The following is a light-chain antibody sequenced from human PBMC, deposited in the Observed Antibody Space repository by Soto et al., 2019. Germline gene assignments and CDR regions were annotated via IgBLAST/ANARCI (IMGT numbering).Light chain of an antibody. CDR3: QQYYRYPPWT. V-gene: IGKV3-20*01. CDR2: GAS. CDR1: QSVSSSY. Sequence: EIVLTQSTGTLSLSPGERATLSCRASQSVSSSYLAWYQQKPGQAPRLLIYGASTRATGIPARFSGSGSGTEFTLTISCLQSEDFATYYCQQYYRYPPWTFGQGTKVDIK. J-gene: IGKJ1*01.